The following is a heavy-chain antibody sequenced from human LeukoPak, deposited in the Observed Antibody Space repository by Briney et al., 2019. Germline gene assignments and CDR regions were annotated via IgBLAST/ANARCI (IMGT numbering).Heavy chain of an antibody. J-gene: IGHJ6*03. CDR1: GFSVSGNY. Sequence: GGSLRLSCAASGFSVSGNYMSWVRQAPGKGLEWVSFIHTSGSTFYADSVKGRFTISRDNSKNSLYLQMNSLRAEDTAVYYCAAASGYYQIYYYYYMDVWGKGTTVTVSS. CDR2: IHTSGST. D-gene: IGHD3-22*01. V-gene: IGHV3-66*01. CDR3: AAASGYYQIYYYYYMDV.